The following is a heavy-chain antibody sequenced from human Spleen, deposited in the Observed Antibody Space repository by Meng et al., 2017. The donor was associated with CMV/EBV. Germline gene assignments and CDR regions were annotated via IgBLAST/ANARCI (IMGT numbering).Heavy chain of an antibody. V-gene: IGHV1-2*02. J-gene: IGHJ3*02. D-gene: IGHD6-13*01. CDR2: INPNSGDT. Sequence: ASVKVSCKASGYTFTGYYMHWVRQAPGQGLEWMGWINPNSGDTNYAQKFQGRVTMTRDTSINTAYMELSRLTSDDTAVYYCARRGIAARRSFDIWGQGTTVTVSS. CDR1: GYTFTGYY. CDR3: ARRGIAARRSFDI.